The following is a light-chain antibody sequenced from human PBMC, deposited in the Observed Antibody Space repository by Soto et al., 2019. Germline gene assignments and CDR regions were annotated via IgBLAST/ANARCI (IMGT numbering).Light chain of an antibody. CDR1: QSIITW. Sequence: DIQMTQSPSTLSASVGDRVSITCRASQSIITWLAWYQQKPGKAPKLLIYRASNLESGVPSRISGSGSGTEFTLTISSLQPDDFATYFCQQYKVYSTFGQGTKVEIK. J-gene: IGKJ1*01. CDR2: RAS. V-gene: IGKV1-5*03. CDR3: QQYKVYST.